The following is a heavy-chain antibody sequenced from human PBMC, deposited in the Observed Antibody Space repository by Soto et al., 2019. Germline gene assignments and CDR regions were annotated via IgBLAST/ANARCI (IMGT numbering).Heavy chain of an antibody. CDR3: ARGATGWFDP. V-gene: IGHV4-59*01. J-gene: IGHJ5*02. CDR1: GGSISSYY. D-gene: IGHD2-15*01. CDR2: IYYSGST. Sequence: PSETLSLTCSVSGGSISSYYWSWTRQPPGKGLEWIGYIYYSGSTNYNPSLKSRVTISVDTSKNQFSLKLSSVTAADTAVYYCARGATGWFDPWGQGTLVTVSS.